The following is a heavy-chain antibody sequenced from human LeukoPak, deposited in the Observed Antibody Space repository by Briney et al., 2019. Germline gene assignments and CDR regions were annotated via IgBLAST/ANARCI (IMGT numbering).Heavy chain of an antibody. V-gene: IGHV3-21*01. CDR2: ISSSSSYI. Sequence: GGSLRLSCAASGFTLSSYSMNWVRQAPGKGLEWVSSISSSSSYIYYADSVKGRFTISRDNAKNSLYLQMNSLRAEDTAVYYCARGRGSGWPNNWFDPWGQGTLVTVSS. CDR1: GFTLSSYS. CDR3: ARGRGSGWPNNWFDP. J-gene: IGHJ5*02. D-gene: IGHD6-19*01.